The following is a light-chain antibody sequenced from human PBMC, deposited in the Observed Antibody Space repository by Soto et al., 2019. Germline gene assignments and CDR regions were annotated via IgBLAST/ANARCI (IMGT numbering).Light chain of an antibody. CDR3: QQYGSSPPWT. Sequence: EIVLTQSPGTLSLSPGERATLSCRASQSVSRSYLAWYQQKPGQAPRLLIYVASSRATGIPDRFSGSGSGTDFTLSISRLEPEDSAVYYCQQYGSSPPWTFGQGTKVEIK. CDR1: QSVSRSY. CDR2: VAS. V-gene: IGKV3-20*01. J-gene: IGKJ1*01.